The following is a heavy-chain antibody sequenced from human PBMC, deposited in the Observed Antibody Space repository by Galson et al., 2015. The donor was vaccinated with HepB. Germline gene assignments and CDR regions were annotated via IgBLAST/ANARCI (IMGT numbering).Heavy chain of an antibody. Sequence: SVKVSCKASGYTFTSYGISWVRQAPGQGLEWMGWISAYNGNTNYAQKLQGRVTMTTDTSTSTAYMELRSLRSDDTAVYYCAKTQSSGWGHAFGIWGQGTMVTVSS. D-gene: IGHD6-19*01. CDR1: GYTFTSYG. CDR2: ISAYNGNT. J-gene: IGHJ3*02. V-gene: IGHV1-18*01. CDR3: AKTQSSGWGHAFGI.